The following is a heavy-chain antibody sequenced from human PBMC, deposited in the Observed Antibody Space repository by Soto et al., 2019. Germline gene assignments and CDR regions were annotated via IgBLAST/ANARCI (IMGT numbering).Heavy chain of an antibody. Sequence: SETLSLTCTVSGGSISSYYWSWIRQPPGKGLEWIGYIYYSGSTNYNPSLKSRVTISVDTSKNQFSLKLSSVTAADTAVYYCARDSSSWYGNWFDPWGQGTLVTVPQ. CDR1: GGSISSYY. V-gene: IGHV4-59*01. J-gene: IGHJ5*02. D-gene: IGHD6-13*01. CDR2: IYYSGST. CDR3: ARDSSSWYGNWFDP.